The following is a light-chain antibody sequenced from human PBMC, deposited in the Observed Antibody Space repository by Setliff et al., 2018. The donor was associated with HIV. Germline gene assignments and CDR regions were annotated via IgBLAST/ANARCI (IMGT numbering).Light chain of an antibody. CDR3: SSYTTSITLG. CDR2: EVS. CDR1: TSDIGHYNR. Sequence: QSALTQPPYVSGAPGQSVTISCTGSTSDIGHYNRVSWYQQPPGAAPKLIMYEVSHRPSGVPDRFSGSKSGSTASLTISGLQPEDEADYYCSSYTTSITLGFGTGTKGTV. V-gene: IGLV2-18*02. J-gene: IGLJ1*01.